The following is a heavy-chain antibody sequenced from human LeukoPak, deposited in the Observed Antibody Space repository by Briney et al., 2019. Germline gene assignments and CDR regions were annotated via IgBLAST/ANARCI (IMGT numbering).Heavy chain of an antibody. Sequence: PSETLSLTCTVSGGSISSYYWSWIRQPPGKGLEWIGCIYYSGSTNYNPSLKSRVTISVDTSKNQFSLKLSSVTAADTAVYYCASNYYDSSGYYHDAFDIWGQGTMVTVSS. CDR2: IYYSGST. CDR3: ASNYYDSSGYYHDAFDI. V-gene: IGHV4-59*01. D-gene: IGHD3-22*01. CDR1: GGSISSYY. J-gene: IGHJ3*02.